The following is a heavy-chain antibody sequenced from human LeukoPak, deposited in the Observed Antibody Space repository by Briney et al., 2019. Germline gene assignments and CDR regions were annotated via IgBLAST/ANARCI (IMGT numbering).Heavy chain of an antibody. CDR2: IYSGGST. Sequence: PGGSLRLSCAASGFTVIRNYMTWVRQAPGKGLEWVSVIYSGGSTYYADSVKGRFTISRDNSKNTLYLQMNSLRAEDTAVYYCAGTIVGKWAIDYWGQGTLVTVSS. D-gene: IGHD3-22*01. V-gene: IGHV3-53*01. CDR1: GFTVIRNY. J-gene: IGHJ4*02. CDR3: AGTIVGKWAIDY.